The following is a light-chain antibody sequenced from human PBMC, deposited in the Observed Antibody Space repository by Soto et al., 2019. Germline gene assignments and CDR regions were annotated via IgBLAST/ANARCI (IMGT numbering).Light chain of an antibody. CDR3: QQNGRSPRT. Sequence: EIVLTQSPGTLSLSPGERATLSFRASQSISSSFLAWYQQKPGQAPRLLIYGASSRATGIPDRFSGSGSGTDFALTISRLEPEDFAMYYCQQNGRSPRTFGQGTKVEIK. CDR1: QSISSSF. J-gene: IGKJ1*01. CDR2: GAS. V-gene: IGKV3-20*01.